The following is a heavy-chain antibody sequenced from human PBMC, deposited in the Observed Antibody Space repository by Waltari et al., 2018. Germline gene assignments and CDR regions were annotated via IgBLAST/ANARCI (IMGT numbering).Heavy chain of an antibody. CDR1: GYSISSGYY. CDR3: ARRGGRGSGSSVHYFDY. Sequence: QVQLQESGPGLVKPSETLSLTCAVSGYSISSGYYWCWIRQPPGKGLEWIGSIYPGGSTYYSPSLKSRVTISVDTSMSQFSLKLNSVTAADTAVYYCARRGGRGSGSSVHYFDYWGQGTLVTVSS. CDR2: IYPGGST. J-gene: IGHJ4*02. D-gene: IGHD3-10*01. V-gene: IGHV4-38-2*01.